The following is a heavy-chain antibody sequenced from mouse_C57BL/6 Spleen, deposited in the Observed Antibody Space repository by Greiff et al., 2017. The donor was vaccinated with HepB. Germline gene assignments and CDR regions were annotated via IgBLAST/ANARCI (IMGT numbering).Heavy chain of an antibody. CDR3: ASGVDY. V-gene: IGHV1-4*01. J-gene: IGHJ4*01. Sequence: VQGVESGAELARPGASVKMSCKASGYTFTSYTMHWVKQRPGQGLEWIGYINPSSGYTKYNQKFKDKATLTADKSSSTAYMQLSSLTSEDSAVYYCASGVDYWGQGTSVTVSS. CDR1: GYTFTSYT. CDR2: INPSSGYT.